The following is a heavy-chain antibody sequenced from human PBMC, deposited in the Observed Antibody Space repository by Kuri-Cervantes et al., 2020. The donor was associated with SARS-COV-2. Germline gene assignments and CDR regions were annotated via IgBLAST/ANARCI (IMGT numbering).Heavy chain of an antibody. D-gene: IGHD2-15*01. CDR2: IYTSGST. CDR3: ARARYCSGGGCYSEVPAYYYYTDV. CDR1: GGSISSGSYY. Sequence: SETLSLTCTVSGGSISSGSYYWSWIRQPAGKGLEWIGRIYTSGSTNYNPSLKSRVTISVDTSKNQFSLKLSSVTAADTAVYYCARARYCSGGGCYSEVPAYYYYTDVWGKGTTVTVSS. V-gene: IGHV4-61*02. J-gene: IGHJ6*03.